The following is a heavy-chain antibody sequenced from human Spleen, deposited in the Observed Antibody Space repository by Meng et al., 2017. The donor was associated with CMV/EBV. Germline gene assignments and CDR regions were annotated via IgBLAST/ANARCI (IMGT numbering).Heavy chain of an antibody. D-gene: IGHD2/OR15-2a*01. CDR1: GFTFSSYT. J-gene: IGHJ4*02. CDR2: ISGSGATT. CDR3: AKCVTVRWYFDY. V-gene: IGHV3-23*01. Sequence: GGSLRLSCAGSGFTFSSYTMNWVRQAPDKGLEWVSGISGSGATTNYADSVKGRFTISRDNSKNTLYLQMNSLRAEDTAVYYCAKCVTVRWYFDYWGQGTLVTVSS.